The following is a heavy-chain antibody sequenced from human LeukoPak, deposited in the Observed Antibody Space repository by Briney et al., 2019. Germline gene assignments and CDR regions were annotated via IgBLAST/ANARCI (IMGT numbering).Heavy chain of an antibody. D-gene: IGHD3-10*01. CDR2: ISAYNGNT. V-gene: IGHV1-18*01. Sequence: ASVKVSCKASGYTFTSYGISWVRQAPGQGLEWMGWISAYNGNTNYAQELQGRVTMTTDTSTSTAYMELRSLRSDDTAVYYCARDYTYYYGSGSLDYWGQGTLVTVSS. J-gene: IGHJ4*02. CDR3: ARDYTYYYGSGSLDY. CDR1: GYTFTSYG.